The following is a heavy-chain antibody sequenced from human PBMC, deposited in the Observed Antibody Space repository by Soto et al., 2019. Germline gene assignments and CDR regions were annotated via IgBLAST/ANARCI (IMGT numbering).Heavy chain of an antibody. CDR1: GGSISSGGYS. CDR3: ASAGDYGDLHWYFDL. V-gene: IGHV4-30-2*01. D-gene: IGHD4-17*01. CDR2: IYHSGST. Sequence: QLQLQESGSGLVKPSQTLSLTCAVSGGSISSGGYSWSWIRQPPGKGLEWIGYIYHSGSTYYNPSLMRRVTIAVDRSKNQFSLKRSSVTAADTAVYYCASAGDYGDLHWYFDLWGRGTLVTVSS. J-gene: IGHJ2*01.